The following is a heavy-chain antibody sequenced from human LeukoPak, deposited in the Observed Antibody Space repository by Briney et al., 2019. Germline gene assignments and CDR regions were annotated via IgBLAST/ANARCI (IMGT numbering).Heavy chain of an antibody. V-gene: IGHV3-23*01. CDR1: RFTFSSYG. J-gene: IGHJ5*02. D-gene: IGHD6-13*01. Sequence: GGSLRLSCAASRFTFSSYGMSWVRQAPGKGLEWVSAIGGSGGSTYYADSVKGRFTISRDNPKNTLYLQMNSLRAEDMAVYYCAKTQAAVGKAWFDPWGQGTLVTVSS. CDR2: IGGSGGST. CDR3: AKTQAAVGKAWFDP.